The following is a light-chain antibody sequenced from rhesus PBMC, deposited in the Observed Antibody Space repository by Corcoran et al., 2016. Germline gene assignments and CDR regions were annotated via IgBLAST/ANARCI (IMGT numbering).Light chain of an antibody. CDR3: LQSENSLKYS. J-gene: IGKJ2*01. Sequence: DIVLTQSPASLAVSPGQRATITCRASESVSFFGINLIHWYQQKPGQPTKTMIYQASNKDTGGPASVRGSGSGTDVTLTINPVETDDAADYYCLQSENSLKYSFSQGTKVEIK. CDR1: ESVSFFGINL. V-gene: IGKV7-13*01. CDR2: QAS.